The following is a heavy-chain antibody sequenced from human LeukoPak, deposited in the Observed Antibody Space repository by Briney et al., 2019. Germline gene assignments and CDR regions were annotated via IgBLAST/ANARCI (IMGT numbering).Heavy chain of an antibody. Sequence: LSLTCTVSGASISNSTYYWGWIRQLPGKGLEWVGFIYHSGTTFYNPSLESRATISVDTSQNQFSLKLTSVTAADTAVYYCARAVDYRNYFDYWGQGTLVTVSS. D-gene: IGHD4-11*01. CDR3: ARAVDYRNYFDY. CDR1: GASISNSTYY. CDR2: IYHSGTT. V-gene: IGHV4-31*03. J-gene: IGHJ4*02.